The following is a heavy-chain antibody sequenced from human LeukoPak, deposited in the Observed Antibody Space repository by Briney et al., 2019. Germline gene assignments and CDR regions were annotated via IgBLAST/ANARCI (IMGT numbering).Heavy chain of an antibody. CDR3: ASVVGATILDY. Sequence: PGGSLRLSCAAFGFSFRSYAMHWVRQAPGKGLEFVSAISSDGSTPYYADSVKGRFTISRDNSKNTLYLQMGSLRSDDTAVYYCASVVGATILDYWGQGTLVTVSS. D-gene: IGHD1-26*01. CDR2: ISSDGSTP. V-gene: IGHV3-64*02. J-gene: IGHJ4*02. CDR1: GFSFRSYA.